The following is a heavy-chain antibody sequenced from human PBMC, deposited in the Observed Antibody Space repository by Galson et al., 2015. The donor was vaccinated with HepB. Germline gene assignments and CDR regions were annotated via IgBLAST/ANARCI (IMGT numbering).Heavy chain of an antibody. D-gene: IGHD2-15*01. CDR1: GFSLSTSGMC. V-gene: IGHV2-70*11. CDR2: IDWDDDK. J-gene: IGHJ4*02. CDR3: ARIDIGGCSGGSCNTPHDY. Sequence: ALVKPTQTLTLTCTFSGFSLSTSGMCVSWIRQPPGKALEWLARIDWDDDKYYSTSLKTRLTISKDTSKNQVVLTMTNMDPVDTATYYCARIDIGGCSGGSCNTPHDYWGQGTLVTVSS.